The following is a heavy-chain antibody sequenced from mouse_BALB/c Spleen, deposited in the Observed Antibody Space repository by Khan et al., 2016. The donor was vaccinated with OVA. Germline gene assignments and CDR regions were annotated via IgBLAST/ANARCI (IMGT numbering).Heavy chain of an antibody. V-gene: IGHV9-3-1*01. Sequence: QIQLVQSGPELKKPGETVKISCKASGYTSTNYGLNWVKQAPGKGLKWMGLINTYTGETTYADDFKGRFAFSLETSASTAYLQINNLKNEDTATXFSSRPPCCSSVMVHWGQGTSVTVSA. CDR3: SRPPCCSSVMVH. CDR1: GYTSTNYG. D-gene: IGHD3-3*01. CDR2: INTYTGET. J-gene: IGHJ4*01.